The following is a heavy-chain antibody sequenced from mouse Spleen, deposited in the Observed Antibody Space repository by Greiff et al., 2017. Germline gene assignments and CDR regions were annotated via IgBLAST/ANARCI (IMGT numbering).Heavy chain of an antibody. V-gene: IGHV1-81*01. Sequence: QVHVKQSGAELARPGASVKLSCKASGYTFTSYGISWVKQRTGQGLEWIGEIYPRSGNTYYNEKFKGKATLTADKSSSTAYMELRSLTSEDSAVYFCARVMYGNYGDYFDYWGQGTTLTVSS. D-gene: IGHD2-10*02. CDR1: GYTFTSYG. CDR3: ARVMYGNYGDYFDY. CDR2: IYPRSGNT. J-gene: IGHJ2*01.